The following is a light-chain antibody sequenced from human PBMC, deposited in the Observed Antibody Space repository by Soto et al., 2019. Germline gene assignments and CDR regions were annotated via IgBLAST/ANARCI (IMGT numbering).Light chain of an antibody. J-gene: IGKJ1*01. V-gene: IGKV1-39*01. Sequence: DIQMTQSPSSLSASVGDRVTITCRASQSISSYLNWYQQKPEKAPKLLIYAASSLQSGVPSRFSGSGSGTNFTLTISSLQPEDFATYYCQQSYITPWTFGQGTKVEIK. CDR2: AAS. CDR3: QQSYITPWT. CDR1: QSISSY.